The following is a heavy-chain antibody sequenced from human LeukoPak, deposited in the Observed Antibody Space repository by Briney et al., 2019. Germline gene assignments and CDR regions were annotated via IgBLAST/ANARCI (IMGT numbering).Heavy chain of an antibody. Sequence: ASVKVSCKASAYTFSNYGFNWVLQAPGQGLEWMGWISAYNGNTKYAQKLQGRFTMSTDTSTSTAYMELRSLTSDDTAVYYCARDLDGSGSYYTDYWGQGTLVTVSS. CDR2: ISAYNGNT. J-gene: IGHJ4*02. D-gene: IGHD3-10*01. V-gene: IGHV1-18*01. CDR3: ARDLDGSGSYYTDY. CDR1: AYTFSNYG.